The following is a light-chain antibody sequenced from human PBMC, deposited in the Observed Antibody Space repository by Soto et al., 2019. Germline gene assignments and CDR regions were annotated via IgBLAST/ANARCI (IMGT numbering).Light chain of an antibody. J-gene: IGKJ4*01. CDR1: QNVRGSY. CDR2: AAS. Sequence: DIVVTQSPLSLPVTPGEPASLSCRASQNVRGSYLAWYQQKPGQAPRLLISAASRRATGVPDRFSGSGSGTDFTLTISRLEPEDFAVYCCHQYGSSPPTFGGGTKVDIK. V-gene: IGKV3-20*01. CDR3: HQYGSSPPT.